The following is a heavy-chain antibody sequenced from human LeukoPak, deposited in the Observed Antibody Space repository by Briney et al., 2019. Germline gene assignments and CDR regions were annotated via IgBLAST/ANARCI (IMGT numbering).Heavy chain of an antibody. V-gene: IGHV1-2*02. J-gene: IGHJ4*02. CDR2: INPNSGGT. CDR3: ARGASGSYRNDY. Sequence: ASVKVSCKASGYTFTGYYMHGVRQAPGQGLEWMGWINPNSGGTNYAQKFQGRVTMTRDTSISTAYMELSRLRSDDTAVYYCARGASGSYRNDYWGQGTLVTVSS. D-gene: IGHD1-26*01. CDR1: GYTFTGYY.